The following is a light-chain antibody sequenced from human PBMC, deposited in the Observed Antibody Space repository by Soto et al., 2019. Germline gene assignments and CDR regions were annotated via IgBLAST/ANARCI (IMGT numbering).Light chain of an antibody. CDR3: SSYAGSNNPVV. V-gene: IGLV2-8*01. Sequence: QSVLTQPPSASGSPGQSVTISCTGTSSDVGGYNYVSWYQQHSGKAPKLMIYEVSKRPSGVPDRFSGSKSGNTASLTVSGLQAEDEAGYYCSSYAGSNNPVVFGGGTKLTVL. J-gene: IGLJ2*01. CDR2: EVS. CDR1: SSDVGGYNY.